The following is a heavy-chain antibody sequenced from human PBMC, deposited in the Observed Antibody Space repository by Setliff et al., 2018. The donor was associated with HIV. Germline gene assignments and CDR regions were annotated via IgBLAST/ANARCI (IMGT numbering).Heavy chain of an antibody. V-gene: IGHV4-39*01. CDR1: GGSISSNPSF. CDR2: IHHGGTT. CDR3: ARPGHHYYGGASPYSSFDP. D-gene: IGHD3-10*01. Sequence: KASETLSLTCTVSGGSISSNPSFWGWIRQAPGKGREWIGTIHHGGTTFYNPSLKSRVTISIDTSKNQFSVALRSVTAADTAVYFCARPGHHYYGGASPYSSFDPWGHGTLVTVSS. J-gene: IGHJ2*01.